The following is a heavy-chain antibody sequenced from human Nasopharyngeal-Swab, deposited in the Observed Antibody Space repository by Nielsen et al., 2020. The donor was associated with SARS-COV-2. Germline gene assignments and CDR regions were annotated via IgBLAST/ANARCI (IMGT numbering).Heavy chain of an antibody. D-gene: IGHD2-2*01. CDR2: MNPKSGNT. J-gene: IGHJ3*02. CDR3: ARAVEFCSSTSCYSSAFDI. V-gene: IGHV1-8*01. Sequence: WVRQAPGQGLEWVGWMNPKSGNTGYAQKFQGRVTMTRNTSISTAYMELSSLRSENTAVYYCARAVEFCSSTSCYSSAFDIWGQGTMVTVSS.